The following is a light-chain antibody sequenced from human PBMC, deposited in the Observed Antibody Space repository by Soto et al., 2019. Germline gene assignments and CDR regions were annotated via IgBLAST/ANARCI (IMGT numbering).Light chain of an antibody. J-gene: IGKJ4*01. CDR1: QSISAR. Sequence: DIQMTQSPSTLSASVGDRVIITCRASQSISARLAWYQQKPGKAPKLLIYKASSLESGVPSRFSGSGSGTEFTLTISGLQPDDFATYYCQQYNSNPLTFGGGTKVEIK. CDR3: QQYNSNPLT. CDR2: KAS. V-gene: IGKV1-5*03.